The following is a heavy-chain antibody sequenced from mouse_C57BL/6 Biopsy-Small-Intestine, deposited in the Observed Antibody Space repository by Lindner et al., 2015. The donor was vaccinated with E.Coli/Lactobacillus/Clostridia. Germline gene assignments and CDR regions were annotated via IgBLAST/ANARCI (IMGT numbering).Heavy chain of an antibody. J-gene: IGHJ4*01. D-gene: IGHD1-1*01. Sequence: VQLQESGAELVKPGASVKLSCTASGFNIKDHYIHWMKQRTDQGLEWIGRIDPEDGETKFVPKFQGKATITADTSSNIVYLQLNSLTSEDTAVYYCARWDGSSNQGSVDCWGLGTSVTVSS. CDR2: IDPEDGET. CDR3: ARWDGSSNQGSVDC. V-gene: IGHV14-2*01. CDR1: GFNIKDHY.